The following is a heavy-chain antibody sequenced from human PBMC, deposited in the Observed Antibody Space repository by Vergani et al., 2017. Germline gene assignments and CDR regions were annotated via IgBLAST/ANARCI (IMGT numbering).Heavy chain of an antibody. D-gene: IGHD3-3*01. CDR2: IWYDGSNK. CDR3: AREDPLYDFGGGGMDV. J-gene: IGHJ6*02. V-gene: IGHV3-33*01. Sequence: QVQLVESGGGVVQPGRSLRLSCAASGFTFSSYGMHWVRQAPGKGLEWVALIWYDGSNKYYANSVKGRFTISSDNSKNTLYLQMNSLRAEDTAVYYCAREDPLYDFGGGGMDVWGQGTTVTVSS. CDR1: GFTFSSYG.